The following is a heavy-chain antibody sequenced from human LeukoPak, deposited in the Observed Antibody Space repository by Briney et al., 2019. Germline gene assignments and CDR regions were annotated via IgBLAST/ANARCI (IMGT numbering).Heavy chain of an antibody. CDR3: ARGRRELRYGPDY. V-gene: IGHV4-31*03. CDR2: IYYTAGA. J-gene: IGHJ4*02. Sequence: TQTLSLTCTVSGASMRSETHYWSWLRQLPGKGPEWIAYIYYTAGAYYNPSLQSRVTISLDASENQFSLKLSSVTAADTAVYYCARGRRELRYGPDYWGQGTLVTVSS. CDR1: GASMRSETHY. D-gene: IGHD3-9*01.